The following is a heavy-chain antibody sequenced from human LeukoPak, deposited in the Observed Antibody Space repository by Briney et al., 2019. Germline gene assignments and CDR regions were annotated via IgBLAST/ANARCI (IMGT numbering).Heavy chain of an antibody. CDR1: GFTFSDYW. D-gene: IGHD6-13*01. Sequence: PGGSLRLSCAASGFTFSDYWMSWMRQAPGKGLEWVANIKYDGDEEYYVDSVKGRFTISRDNAKNSLYLQLNSLRVEDTAVYYCKSGRAAPGSFDNWGQGTLVTVSS. V-gene: IGHV3-7*01. CDR3: KSGRAAPGSFDN. J-gene: IGHJ4*02. CDR2: IKYDGDEE.